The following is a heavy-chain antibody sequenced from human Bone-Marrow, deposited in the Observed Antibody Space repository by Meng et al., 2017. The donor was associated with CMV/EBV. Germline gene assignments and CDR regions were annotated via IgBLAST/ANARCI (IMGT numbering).Heavy chain of an antibody. CDR1: GFPFSGYS. Sequence: LSLTCAASGFPFSGYSMNWVRQAPGKGLEWVSSISSSSSYIYYADSVKGRFTISRDNAKNSLYLQMNSLRAEDTAVYYCASEVGRYCSSTSCYTGDYWGQGTLVTVPS. V-gene: IGHV3-21*01. CDR3: ASEVGRYCSSTSCYTGDY. J-gene: IGHJ4*02. D-gene: IGHD2-2*02. CDR2: ISSSSSYI.